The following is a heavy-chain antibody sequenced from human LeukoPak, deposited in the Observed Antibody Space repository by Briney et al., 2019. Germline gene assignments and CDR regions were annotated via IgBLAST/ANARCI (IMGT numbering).Heavy chain of an antibody. D-gene: IGHD3-22*01. CDR2: MSANSGNA. CDR1: GNTFISDE. CDR3: ARNVGHFYYDGSGSELYYYYLDV. Sequence: GASVKVSCKASGNTFISDEINWVRQATGQGLEGMGWMSANSGNAASAQKFQGRLTMTRNTSISTAYMELSSLNSDDTAVYYCARNVGHFYYDGSGSELYYYYLDVWGKGTTVTVSS. J-gene: IGHJ6*03. V-gene: IGHV1-8*02.